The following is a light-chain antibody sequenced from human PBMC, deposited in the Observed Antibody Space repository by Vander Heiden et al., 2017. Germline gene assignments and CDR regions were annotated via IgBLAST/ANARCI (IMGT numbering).Light chain of an antibody. Sequence: VIWMTQSPSLLSASTGDRVTISCRMSQGISNSLAWYQQKPGKAPELLIYAASILQSGVPSRFSGSGSGTDFTLTISCLQSEDFATYYCQQYYSCPSFGGGTKVEIK. CDR2: AAS. J-gene: IGKJ4*01. CDR3: QQYYSCPS. CDR1: QGISNS. V-gene: IGKV1D-8*01.